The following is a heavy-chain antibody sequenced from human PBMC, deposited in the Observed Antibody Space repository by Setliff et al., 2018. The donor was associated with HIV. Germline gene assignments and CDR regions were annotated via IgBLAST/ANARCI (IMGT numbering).Heavy chain of an antibody. D-gene: IGHD3-22*01. V-gene: IGHV3-7*03. Sequence: GGSLRLSCAASGFTFSSHWMSWVRQAPGKGLEWVANIKQDESEEWYADSVKGRFTISRDNTKNSLYLQMDNLRAEDTALYYCARDPYDSRALDSSAYGAFDFWGQGTMVTVSS. CDR3: ARDPYDSRALDSSAYGAFDF. CDR2: IKQDESEE. J-gene: IGHJ3*01. CDR1: GFTFSSHW.